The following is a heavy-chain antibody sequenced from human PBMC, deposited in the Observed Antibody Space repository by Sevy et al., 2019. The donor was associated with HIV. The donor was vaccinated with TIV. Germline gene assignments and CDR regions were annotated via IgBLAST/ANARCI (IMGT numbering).Heavy chain of an antibody. Sequence: GGSLRLSCAASGFTFSSYWMHWVRQAPGKGLVWVSRINSDGSSTSYADSVKGRFIISRDNAKNTLYLQMNSLRAEDTAVYYCARGTHYYDSSGYNYYYYMDVWGKGTTVTVSS. J-gene: IGHJ6*03. CDR3: ARGTHYYDSSGYNYYYYMDV. CDR1: GFTFSSYW. V-gene: IGHV3-74*01. D-gene: IGHD3-22*01. CDR2: INSDGSST.